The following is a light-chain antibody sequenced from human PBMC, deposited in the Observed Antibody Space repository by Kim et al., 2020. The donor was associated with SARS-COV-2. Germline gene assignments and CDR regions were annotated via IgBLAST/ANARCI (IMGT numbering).Light chain of an antibody. CDR2: GAS. V-gene: IGKV3-20*01. CDR3: HQYGSLPRT. J-gene: IGKJ2*01. CDR1: QSVSSSY. Sequence: LSPGERATLSCRASQSVSSSYLAWYQRKPGQGPRLLIYGASSRATGIPDRFSGSGSGTDFTLTISRLEPEDFAVYYCHQYGSLPRTFGQGTKLEI.